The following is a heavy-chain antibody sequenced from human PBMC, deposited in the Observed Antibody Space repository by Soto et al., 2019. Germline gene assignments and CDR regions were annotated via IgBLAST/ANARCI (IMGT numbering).Heavy chain of an antibody. J-gene: IGHJ4*02. Sequence: SETLSLTCAVYGGSFSGYYWSWIRQPPGKGLEWIGEVNHSGSTNYNPSLKSRVTISVDTSKNHISLRLSSVTAADTAVYYCARPSSAGELWGQGTLVTVSS. D-gene: IGHD1-26*01. V-gene: IGHV4-34*01. CDR2: VNHSGST. CDR1: GGSFSGYY. CDR3: ARPSSAGEL.